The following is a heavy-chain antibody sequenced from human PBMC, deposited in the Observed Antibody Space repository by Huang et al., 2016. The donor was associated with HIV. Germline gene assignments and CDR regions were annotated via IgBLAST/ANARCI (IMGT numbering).Heavy chain of an antibody. CDR1: GFTFRSYA. D-gene: IGHD6-13*01. V-gene: IGHV3-23*01. CDR3: AKADSGAAAGSLVDY. J-gene: IGHJ4*02. Sequence: EVQLLESGGGLVQPGGSLRLSCAASGFTFRSYAMSWVRQAPGMGRGCVSSITGRGSSSYYADSVKGRFTISRDNSKNTLYLQMNSLRAEDTAIYYCAKADSGAAAGSLVDYWGQGTLVTVSS. CDR2: ITGRGSSS.